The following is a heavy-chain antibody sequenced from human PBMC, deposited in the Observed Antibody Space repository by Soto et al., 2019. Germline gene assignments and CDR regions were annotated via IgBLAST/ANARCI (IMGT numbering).Heavy chain of an antibody. Sequence: PSETLSLTCAVSGGSISSSNWWSWVRQPPGKGLEWIGEIYHSGSTNYNPSLKSRVTISVDKSKNQFSLKLSSVTAADTAVYYCARGSYYCDSSGYYYASGFDYRGQRTLVTLSS. V-gene: IGHV4-4*02. D-gene: IGHD3-22*01. CDR1: GGSISSSNW. CDR3: ARGSYYCDSSGYYYASGFDY. CDR2: IYHSGST. J-gene: IGHJ4*02.